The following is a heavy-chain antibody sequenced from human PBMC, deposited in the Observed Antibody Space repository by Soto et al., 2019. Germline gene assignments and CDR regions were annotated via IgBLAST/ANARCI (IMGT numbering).Heavy chain of an antibody. CDR3: AKCVGYSGYDSLVTFDY. V-gene: IGHV3-23*01. Sequence: EVQLLESGGGLVQPGGSLRLSCAASGLTFGNYAMSWVRQAPGKGLEWVSAISGSGGSTYYADSVKGRFTISRDNSKDTLYLQMNSLTAEDTAVYYCAKCVGYSGYDSLVTFDYWGQGTLVTVSS. CDR1: GLTFGNYA. CDR2: ISGSGGST. D-gene: IGHD5-12*01. J-gene: IGHJ4*02.